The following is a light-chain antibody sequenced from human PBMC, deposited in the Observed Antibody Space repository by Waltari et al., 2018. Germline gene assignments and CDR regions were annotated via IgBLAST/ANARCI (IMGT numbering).Light chain of an antibody. Sequence: EIVLTQSQGTLSLSPGEGVTLSCRASESVSKFLAWYQHKPGQAPRLLIDHASSRASGIPDRFSGSGVGTDFSLTISRLEPEDFAVYYCQQYESLPATCGQGNKVEIK. J-gene: IGKJ1*01. CDR2: HAS. CDR1: ESVSKF. V-gene: IGKV3-20*01. CDR3: QQYESLPAT.